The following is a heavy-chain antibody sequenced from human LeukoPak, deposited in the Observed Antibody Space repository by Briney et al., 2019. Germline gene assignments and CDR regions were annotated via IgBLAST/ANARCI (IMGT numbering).Heavy chain of an antibody. Sequence: PSETLSLTCAVYGASFSDYYWSWIRQPPGKGLERIGEINDSGGTNYNPSLKSRVTTSLDTSKNQISLKLSSVTAADTAMYYCAIRHCSSNSCYKYYWGQGTLVTVSS. J-gene: IGHJ4*02. D-gene: IGHD2-2*02. V-gene: IGHV4-34*01. CDR3: AIRHCSSNSCYKYY. CDR1: GASFSDYY. CDR2: INDSGGT.